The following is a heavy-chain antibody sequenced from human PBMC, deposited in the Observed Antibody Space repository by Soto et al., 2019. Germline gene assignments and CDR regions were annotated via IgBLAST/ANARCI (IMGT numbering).Heavy chain of an antibody. CDR3: AGISTSCYPFCPPYYYYGMDV. V-gene: IGHV1-18*01. J-gene: IGHJ6*02. Sequence: SVKVSCKASGYTFTSNGINWVRQAPGQGLEWMGWISAYNGNTNYAQKFQGRVTMTRNTSISTAYMELSSLRSEDTAVYYCAGISTSCYPFCPPYYYYGMDVWGQGTTVTVSS. CDR1: GYTFTSNG. CDR2: ISAYNGNT. D-gene: IGHD2-2*01.